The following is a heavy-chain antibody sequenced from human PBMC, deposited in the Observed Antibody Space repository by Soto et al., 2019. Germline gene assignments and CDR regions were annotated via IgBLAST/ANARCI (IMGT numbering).Heavy chain of an antibody. CDR1: GYTFTGYY. Sequence: ASVKVSCKASGYTFTGYYMHWVRQAPGQGLEKMGWINPNSGGTKYAQKFQGWVTITRDTSISTAYMELSRLRSDDTAVYFFAIVSSSWGPLTDDAFDIWGQGTMVTVSS. V-gene: IGHV1-2*04. CDR3: AIVSSSWGPLTDDAFDI. CDR2: INPNSGGT. J-gene: IGHJ3*02. D-gene: IGHD6-13*01.